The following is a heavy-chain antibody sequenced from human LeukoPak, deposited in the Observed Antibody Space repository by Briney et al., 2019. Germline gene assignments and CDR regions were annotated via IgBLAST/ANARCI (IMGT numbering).Heavy chain of an antibody. CDR3: AKGRATFGVDANDY. CDR2: LNGRGINT. J-gene: IGHJ4*02. V-gene: IGHV3-23*01. Sequence: GGSLRLSCAASGCSFSTYAMAWVRQAPGKGLEWVSALNGRGINTYYADSVKGRFTISRDNSKNTLYLQMNSLRAEDTAVYYCAKGRATFGVDANDYWGQGTLVTVSS. CDR1: GCSFSTYA. D-gene: IGHD3-3*01.